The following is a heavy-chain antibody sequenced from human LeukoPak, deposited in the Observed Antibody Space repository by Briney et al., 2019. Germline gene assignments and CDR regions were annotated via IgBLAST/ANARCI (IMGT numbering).Heavy chain of an antibody. Sequence: GGSLRLSCAASGLTFSSYWMHWVRQAPEKGLVWVSRINSDGSSTSYADSVKGRFTISRDNAKNTLYLQMNSLRAEDTAVYYCARARVVPYYYYYMDVWGKGTTVSISS. CDR2: INSDGSST. D-gene: IGHD3-3*01. V-gene: IGHV3-74*01. CDR3: ARARVVPYYYYYMDV. CDR1: GLTFSSYW. J-gene: IGHJ6*03.